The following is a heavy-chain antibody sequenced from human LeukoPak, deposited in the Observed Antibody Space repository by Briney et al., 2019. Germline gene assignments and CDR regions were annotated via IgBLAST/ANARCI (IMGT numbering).Heavy chain of an antibody. J-gene: IGHJ5*02. CDR2: IRYDGSIK. CDR1: GFTVSSNY. D-gene: IGHD3-9*01. CDR3: AKDPRKKNILTGFYKGNRGENWFDP. Sequence: GGSLRLSCAVSGFTVSSNYMSWVRQAPGKGLEWVAFIRYDGSIKYLADSVTGRFTISRDNSKNTLYLQMNSLRAEDTALYYCAKDPRKKNILTGFYKGNRGENWFDPWGQGTLVTVSS. V-gene: IGHV3-30*02.